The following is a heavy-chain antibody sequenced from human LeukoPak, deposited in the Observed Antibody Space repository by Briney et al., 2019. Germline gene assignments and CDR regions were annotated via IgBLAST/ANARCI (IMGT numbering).Heavy chain of an antibody. CDR1: GDSVSSNSAA. D-gene: IGHD1-7*01. J-gene: IGHJ4*02. CDR3: ARYRGGTTVFDY. CDR2: TYYRSKWYN. V-gene: IGHV6-1*01. Sequence: SQTLSLTCAISGDSVSSNSAAWDWIRQSPSGGLEWLGRTYYRSKWYNDYAVSVKSRITINPDTSRNQFSLQLKSVTPEDTAVYYCARYRGGTTVFDYWGQGTLVTVS.